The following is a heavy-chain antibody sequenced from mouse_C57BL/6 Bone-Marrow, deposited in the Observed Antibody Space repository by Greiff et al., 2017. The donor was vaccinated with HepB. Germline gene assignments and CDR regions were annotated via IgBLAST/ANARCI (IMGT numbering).Heavy chain of an antibody. V-gene: IGHV1-77*01. CDR2: IGPGSGST. Sequence: VKLQESGAELVKPGASVKISCKASGYTFTDYYINWVKQRPGQGLEWIGKIGPGSGSTYYNEKFKGKATLTADKSSSTAYMQLSSLTSEDSAVYFCASFSFLYYGSSSYYFDYWGQGTTLTVSS. J-gene: IGHJ2*01. CDR3: ASFSFLYYGSSSYYFDY. D-gene: IGHD1-1*01. CDR1: GYTFTDYY.